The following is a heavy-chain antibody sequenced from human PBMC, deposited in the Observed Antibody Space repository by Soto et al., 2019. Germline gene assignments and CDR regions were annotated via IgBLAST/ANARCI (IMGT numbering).Heavy chain of an antibody. CDR2: ISDYNGNT. J-gene: IGHJ6*02. Sequence: SVKVSCKASGYTFTSYGFSWWRQSPGQGLEWMGWISDYNGNTNYAQKLQGRVTMTTDTSTSTAYMELRSLRYDDTAVYYCARDPDPHGYGLIGMDVSGQGTTVTVSS. CDR1: GYTFTSYG. CDR3: ARDPDPHGYGLIGMDV. D-gene: IGHD5-12*01. V-gene: IGHV1-18*01.